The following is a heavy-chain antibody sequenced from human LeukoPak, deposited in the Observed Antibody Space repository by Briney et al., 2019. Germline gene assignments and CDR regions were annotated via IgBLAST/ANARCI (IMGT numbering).Heavy chain of an antibody. Sequence: PGGSLRLSCSASGFTFSSYAMHWVRQAPGKGPEYVSAISSNGGSTYYADSVKGRFTISRDNSKNTLYLQMSSLRAEDTAVYYCVKGYCSSISCYGDYWGQGTLVTVSS. CDR1: GFTFSSYA. CDR3: VKGYCSSISCYGDY. V-gene: IGHV3-64D*09. D-gene: IGHD2-2*01. CDR2: ISSNGGST. J-gene: IGHJ4*02.